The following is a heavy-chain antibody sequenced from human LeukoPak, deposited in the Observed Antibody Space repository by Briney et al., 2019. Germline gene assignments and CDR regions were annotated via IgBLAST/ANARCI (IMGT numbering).Heavy chain of an antibody. CDR2: ISGGGST. Sequence: GGSLRLSCAASRFTFSSYAMSWVRQAPGRGLEWVSTISGGGSTYYSDSVKGRFTISRDNSKNTLYLQMNSLRAEDTAIYYCARENWVYNWKYDSSGSGINYWGQGTLVTVSS. V-gene: IGHV3-23*01. D-gene: IGHD3-22*01. CDR1: RFTFSSYA. J-gene: IGHJ4*02. CDR3: ARENWVYNWKYDSSGSGINY.